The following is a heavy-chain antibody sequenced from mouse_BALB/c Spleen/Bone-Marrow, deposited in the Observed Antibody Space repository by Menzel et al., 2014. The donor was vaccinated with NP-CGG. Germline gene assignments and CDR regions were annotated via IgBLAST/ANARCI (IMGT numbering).Heavy chain of an antibody. CDR3: ARYDYRYSWFAY. CDR2: IDPANGNT. D-gene: IGHD2-14*01. V-gene: IGHV14-3*02. J-gene: IGHJ3*01. CDR1: GFNIKDTY. Sequence: VQLQQPGAELVKPGASVKLSCTASGFNIKDTYMHWVKQRPEQGLEWTGRIDPANGNTKYDPKFQGKATITTDTSSNTAYLQLRSLTSEDTAVYYCARYDYRYSWFAYWGQGTLVTVSA.